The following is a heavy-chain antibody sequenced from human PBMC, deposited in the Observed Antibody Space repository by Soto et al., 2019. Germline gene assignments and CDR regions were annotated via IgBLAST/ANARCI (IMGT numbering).Heavy chain of an antibody. CDR1: GYSFTSYW. Sequence: PGESLKISCKGSGYSFTSYWIGWVRQMPGKGLEWMGIIYPGDSDTRYSPSFQGQVTISADKSISTAYLQWSSLKASDTAMYYCARLPYYDFWSVTWFDPWGQGTLVTVSS. J-gene: IGHJ5*02. V-gene: IGHV5-51*01. D-gene: IGHD3-3*01. CDR2: IYPGDSDT. CDR3: ARLPYYDFWSVTWFDP.